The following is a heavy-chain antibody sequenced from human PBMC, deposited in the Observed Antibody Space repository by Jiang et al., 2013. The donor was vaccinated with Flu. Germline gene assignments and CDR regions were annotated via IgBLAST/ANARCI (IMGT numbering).Heavy chain of an antibody. CDR2: TYYRSKWYN. J-gene: IGHJ2*01. Sequence: SQTLSLTCAISGDSVSSNSAAWNWIRQSPSRGLEWLGRTYYRSKWYNDYAVSVKSRITINPGTSKNQFSLQLNSVTPEDTAVYYCARGYLGIAVAGKRYFDLWGRGTLVTVSS. CDR3: ARGYLGIAVAGKRYFDL. D-gene: IGHD6-19*01. CDR1: GDSVSSNSAA. V-gene: IGHV6-1*01.